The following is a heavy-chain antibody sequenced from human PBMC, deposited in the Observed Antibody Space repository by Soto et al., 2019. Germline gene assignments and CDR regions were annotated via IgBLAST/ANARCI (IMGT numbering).Heavy chain of an antibody. Sequence: SETLSLTCAVSSGSISSSNWWSWVRQPPGKGLEWIGEIYHSGSTNYNPSLKSRVTISVDKSKNQFSLKLSSVTAADTAVYYCASLTRITIFGVVSYYFDYWGQGTLVTVSS. D-gene: IGHD3-3*01. CDR1: SGSISSSNW. V-gene: IGHV4-4*02. CDR2: IYHSGST. CDR3: ASLTRITIFGVVSYYFDY. J-gene: IGHJ4*02.